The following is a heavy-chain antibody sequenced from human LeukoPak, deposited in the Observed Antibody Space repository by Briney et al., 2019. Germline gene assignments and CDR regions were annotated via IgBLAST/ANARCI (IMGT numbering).Heavy chain of an antibody. CDR1: GFTFSSYS. V-gene: IGHV3-48*01. Sequence: GGSLRLSCAASGFTFSSYSMNWVRQAPGKGLEWVSYISSSSSTIYYADSVKGRFTISRDNAKNSLYLQMNSLRAEDTAVYYCAREAAYYYDSSGYEFDYWGQGTLVTVSS. CDR3: AREAAYYYDSSGYEFDY. CDR2: ISSSSSTI. D-gene: IGHD3-22*01. J-gene: IGHJ4*02.